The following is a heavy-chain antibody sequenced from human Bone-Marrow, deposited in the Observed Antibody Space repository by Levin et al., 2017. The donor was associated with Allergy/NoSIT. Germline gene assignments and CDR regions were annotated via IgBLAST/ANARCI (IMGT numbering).Heavy chain of an antibody. J-gene: IGHJ4*02. CDR2: ITSSGDGT. CDR1: GFTFRHYT. CDR3: ARDTARGYYDSSGYSGDH. Sequence: GESLKISCAASGFTFRHYTMNWVRQAPGKGLEWVSCITSSGDGTYYADSVKGRFTISRDNAKNSLYLQLNRLRDEDTAMYYCARDTARGYYDSSGYSGDHWGQGTLVTVSS. V-gene: IGHV3-48*02. D-gene: IGHD3-22*01.